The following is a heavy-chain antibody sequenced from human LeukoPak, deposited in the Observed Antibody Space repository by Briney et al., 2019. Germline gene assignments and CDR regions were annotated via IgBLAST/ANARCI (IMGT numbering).Heavy chain of an antibody. CDR1: GGSISSSSYY. CDR3: ASPLGDSVFY. V-gene: IGHV4-39*01. D-gene: IGHD4-17*01. J-gene: IGHJ4*02. Sequence: SETLSLTCTVSGGSISSSSYYWGWIRQPPGKGLEWIGSIYYSGSTYYNPSLKSRVTISVDTSKSQFSLKLSSVTAADTAVYYCASPLGDSVFYWGQGALVTVSS. CDR2: IYYSGST.